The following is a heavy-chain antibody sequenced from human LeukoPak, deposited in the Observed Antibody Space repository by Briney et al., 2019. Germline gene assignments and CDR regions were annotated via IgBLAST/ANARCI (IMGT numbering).Heavy chain of an antibody. V-gene: IGHV1-69*04. D-gene: IGHD3-10*01. Sequence: GASVKVSCKASGGTFSSYAISWVRQAPGQGLEWMGRIIPIFGIANYAQKVQGRVTITADKSPSTAYMELSSLRSEDTAVYYCAGSEDATWFDPWGQGTLVTVSS. J-gene: IGHJ5*02. CDR2: IIPIFGIA. CDR1: GGTFSSYA. CDR3: AGSEDATWFDP.